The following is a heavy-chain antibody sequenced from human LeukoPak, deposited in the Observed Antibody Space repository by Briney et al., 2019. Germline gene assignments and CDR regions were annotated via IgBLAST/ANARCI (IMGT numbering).Heavy chain of an antibody. J-gene: IGHJ4*02. CDR1: EFTVSSNY. CDR3: ARGISSNRVDFDY. Sequence: PGGSLRLSCAASEFTVSSNYMSWVRQAPGKGLEWVSVIYSGGSTYYADSVKGRFTISRDNSKNTLYLQMNSLRAEDTAVYYCARGISSNRVDFDYWGQGTLVTVSS. CDR2: IYSGGST. V-gene: IGHV3-53*01. D-gene: IGHD3-3*02.